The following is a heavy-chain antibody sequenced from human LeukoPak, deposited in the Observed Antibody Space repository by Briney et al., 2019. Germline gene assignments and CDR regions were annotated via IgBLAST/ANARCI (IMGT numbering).Heavy chain of an antibody. J-gene: IGHJ3*02. CDR1: GYTFTGYY. V-gene: IGHV1-46*01. CDR3: ARDHPKYYYDSSGYYGAFDI. D-gene: IGHD3-22*01. Sequence: ASVKVSCKASGYTFTGYYMHWVRQAPGQGLEWMGIINPSGGSTSYAQKFQGRVTMTRDMSTSTVYMELSSLRSEDTAVYYCARDHPKYYYDSSGYYGAFDIWGQGTMVTVSS. CDR2: INPSGGST.